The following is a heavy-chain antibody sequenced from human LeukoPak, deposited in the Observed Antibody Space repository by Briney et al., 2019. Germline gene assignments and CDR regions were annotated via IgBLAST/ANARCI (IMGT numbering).Heavy chain of an antibody. CDR2: IYYSGST. J-gene: IGHJ5*02. D-gene: IGHD3-10*01. CDR1: GVSISSSSYY. CDR3: ARTYYYGSGSYYPHA. Sequence: SETLSLTCAVSGVSISSSSYYWGWIRQSPGKGLEWIGYIYYSGSTNYNPSLKSRVTISVDTSKNQFSLKLSSVTAADTAVYYCARTYYYGSGSYYPHAWGQGTLVTVSS. V-gene: IGHV4-61*05.